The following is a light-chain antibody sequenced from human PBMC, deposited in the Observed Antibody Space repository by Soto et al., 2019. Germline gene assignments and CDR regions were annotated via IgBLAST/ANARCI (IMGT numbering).Light chain of an antibody. Sequence: DIQMTQSPSTLSASVGDRVTITCRASQSIDSWLAWYQQKPGKAPKLLIYKASSLESGVPLRFSGSGSGTEFTLTISSLQPDDFATYYCQQYNGYSAFCPGTKVDIK. V-gene: IGKV1-5*03. J-gene: IGKJ3*01. CDR2: KAS. CDR1: QSIDSW. CDR3: QQYNGYSA.